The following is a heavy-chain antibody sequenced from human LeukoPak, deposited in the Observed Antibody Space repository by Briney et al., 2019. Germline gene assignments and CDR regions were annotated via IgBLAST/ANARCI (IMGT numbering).Heavy chain of an antibody. J-gene: IGHJ4*02. V-gene: IGHV3-9*01. Sequence: PGRSLRLSCAASGFTFDDYAMHWVRQAPGKGLEWVSGISWNSGSIGYADSVKGRFTISRDNAKNSLYLQMSSLRAEDTALYYCAKTDYYGSGSYQYYFDYWGQGTLVTVSS. CDR2: ISWNSGSI. D-gene: IGHD3-10*01. CDR1: GFTFDDYA. CDR3: AKTDYYGSGSYQYYFDY.